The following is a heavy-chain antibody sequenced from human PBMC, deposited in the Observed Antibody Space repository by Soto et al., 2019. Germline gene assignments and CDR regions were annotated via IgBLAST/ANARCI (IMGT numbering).Heavy chain of an antibody. J-gene: IGHJ4*02. V-gene: IGHV3-9*01. CDR1: GFTFDDYA. CDR2: ISWNSGSI. CDR3: VRRGYGDLGGYFAS. D-gene: IGHD4-17*01. Sequence: EVQLVESGGGLVQPGRSLRLSCAASGFTFDDYAMHWVRQAPGKGLEWVSGISWNSGSIGYADSVKGRFTISRDNAKNSLYLKLNGLGAEERPWYYGVRRGYGDLGGYFASWGQGPLVAVPS.